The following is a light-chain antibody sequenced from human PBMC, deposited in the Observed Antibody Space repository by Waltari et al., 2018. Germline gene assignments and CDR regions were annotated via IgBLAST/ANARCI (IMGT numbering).Light chain of an antibody. CDR3: QSYDSSLTSAV. J-gene: IGLJ3*02. CDR2: RSY. CDR1: TSNIGAGYD. Sequence: QSLLTQPPSVSGAPGPRVTISCTGSTSNIGAGYDVHWYQQLTGTAPKPPIYRSYKRPPSAPDRFSGSKSGTAAALAITGLQAEDGGDYYCQSYDSSLTSAVFGGGTKLTVL. V-gene: IGLV1-40*01.